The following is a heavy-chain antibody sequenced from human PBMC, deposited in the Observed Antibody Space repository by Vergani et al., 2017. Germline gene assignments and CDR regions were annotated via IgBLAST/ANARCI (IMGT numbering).Heavy chain of an antibody. Sequence: QVQLVQSGAELKKPGASVKVSCKASGYTFTSYAMNWVRQAPGQGLEWMGWINTNTGNPTYTQGFTGRFAFSLGTSVSTAYLQISSLKAEDTAMYYCAGDYPPDCSGGSCYSAGAFDFWGQGTMVTVSS. CDR2: INTNTGNP. D-gene: IGHD2-15*01. V-gene: IGHV7-4-1*02. CDR1: GYTFTSYA. J-gene: IGHJ3*01. CDR3: AGDYPPDCSGGSCYSAGAFDF.